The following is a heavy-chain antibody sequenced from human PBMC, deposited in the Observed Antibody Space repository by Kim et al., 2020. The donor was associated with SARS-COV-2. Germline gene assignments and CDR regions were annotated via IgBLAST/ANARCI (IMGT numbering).Heavy chain of an antibody. Sequence: SETLSLTCTVSGVSINSGNYYWGWIRQPPGKGLEWVATIYYTGDTYYNPSLKSPVTISADTSQNHFSLKLSSVTAADTAVYYCARIITGTQFDCWGQGTLVAVSS. CDR1: GVSINSGNYY. D-gene: IGHD1-20*01. CDR3: ARIITGTQFDC. CDR2: IYYTGDT. V-gene: IGHV4-39*02. J-gene: IGHJ4*02.